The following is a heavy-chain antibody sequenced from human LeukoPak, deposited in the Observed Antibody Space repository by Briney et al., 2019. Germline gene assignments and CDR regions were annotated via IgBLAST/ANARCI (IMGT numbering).Heavy chain of an antibody. Sequence: ASVKVSCKASGYTLSEYGISWVRQAPGQGLEWVGWITTYNGEKIYSQKFQGRVTMTTDTSSGTYYMELRNLRSDDTAIYYCARDCSNGVCYPRDYWGQGTLVIVCS. CDR3: ARDCSNGVCYPRDY. CDR1: GYTLSEYG. J-gene: IGHJ4*02. CDR2: ITTYNGEK. D-gene: IGHD2-8*01. V-gene: IGHV1-18*01.